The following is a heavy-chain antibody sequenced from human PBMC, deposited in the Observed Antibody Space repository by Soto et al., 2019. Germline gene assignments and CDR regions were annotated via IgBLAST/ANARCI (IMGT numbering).Heavy chain of an antibody. V-gene: IGHV4-30-4*01. J-gene: IGHJ5*02. D-gene: IGHD6-6*01. CDR1: GGSISSGDYY. CDR3: ARVTGRQLVIVWFDH. Sequence: SETLSLTCTVSGGSISSGDYYWSWIRQPPGKGLEWIGYIYYSGSTYYNPSLKSRVTISVDTSKNQFSLKLSSVTAADTAVYYCARVTGRQLVIVWFDHWGQGTMVTVYS. CDR2: IYYSGST.